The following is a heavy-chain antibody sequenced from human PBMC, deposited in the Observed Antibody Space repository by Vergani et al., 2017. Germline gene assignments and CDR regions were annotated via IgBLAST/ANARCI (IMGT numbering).Heavy chain of an antibody. Sequence: QVQPAESGGGRVQPGRSLRLPCPASGFSFSSHAIHWVRQAPGKGLEWVAVISNDGSKKYYADSVKGRFTISRDNSKNTLDLQMNSLRTQDTAVYYCAKAGSVTSGSLQYNFYMDVWGKGATVTVS. D-gene: IGHD3-10*01. CDR1: GFSFSSHA. CDR3: AKAGSVTSGSLQYNFYMDV. V-gene: IGHV3-30*18. J-gene: IGHJ6*03. CDR2: ISNDGSKK.